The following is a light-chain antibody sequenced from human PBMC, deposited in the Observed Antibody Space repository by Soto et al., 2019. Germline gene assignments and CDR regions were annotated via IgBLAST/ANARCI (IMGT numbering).Light chain of an antibody. V-gene: IGKV2-28*01. CDR2: LGS. CDR1: QSLLHTNGKKY. CDR3: MQALQTPIT. Sequence: DIVMTQSPLSLPVTPGEPASISCRSSQSLLHTNGKKYMDWYLQKPGQSPQLLIYLGSNRASGVPDRFSGSGSGTDFSLIISRVEAEDVGVYYCMQALQTPITFAQGTRLEIK. J-gene: IGKJ5*01.